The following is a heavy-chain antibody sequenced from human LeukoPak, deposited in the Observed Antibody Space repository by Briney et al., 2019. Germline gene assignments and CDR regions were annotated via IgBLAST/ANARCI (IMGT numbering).Heavy chain of an antibody. CDR2: ISGSGGST. Sequence: PGGSLRLSCAASGFTFSSYAMSWVRQAPGKGLEWVSAISGSGGSTYYADSVKGRFTISRDNSKNTLYLQMNSLRAEDTAVYYYAKDLGDGIAARRFGYWGQGTLVTVSS. D-gene: IGHD6-6*01. CDR3: AKDLGDGIAARRFGY. V-gene: IGHV3-23*01. CDR1: GFTFSSYA. J-gene: IGHJ4*02.